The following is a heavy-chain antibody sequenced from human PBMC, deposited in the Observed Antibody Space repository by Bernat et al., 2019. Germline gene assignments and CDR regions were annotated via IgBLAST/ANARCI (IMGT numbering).Heavy chain of an antibody. CDR2: IIPIFGTA. D-gene: IGHD6-13*01. Sequence: QVQLVQSGAEVKKPGSSVKVSCKASGGTFSSYAISWVRQAPGQGLEGMGGIIPIFGTANYAQKFQGRVRITADKCTSTAYMELSSLRSEDTAVYYCGRERLGSSSWRSYYYGMDVWGQGTTVTVSS. CDR3: GRERLGSSSWRSYYYGMDV. CDR1: GGTFSSYA. V-gene: IGHV1-69*06. J-gene: IGHJ6*02.